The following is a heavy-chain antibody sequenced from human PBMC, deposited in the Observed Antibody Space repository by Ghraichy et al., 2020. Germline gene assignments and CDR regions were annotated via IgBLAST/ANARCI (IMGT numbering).Heavy chain of an antibody. J-gene: IGHJ6*02. CDR1: GGSISSYY. CDR2: IYYSGST. V-gene: IGHV4-59*01. CDR3: ARDRVEMDTINDYYGMDV. D-gene: IGHD5-24*01. Sequence: SETLSLTCTVSGGSISSYYWSWIRQPPGKGLEWIGYIYYSGSTNYNPSLKSRVTISVDTSTNQFSLKLNSVTAADTAVYYCARDRVEMDTINDYYGMDVWGQGTTVTVSS.